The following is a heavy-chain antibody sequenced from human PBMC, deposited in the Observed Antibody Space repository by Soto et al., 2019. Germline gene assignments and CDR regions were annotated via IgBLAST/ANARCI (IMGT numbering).Heavy chain of an antibody. CDR3: LGGQYYFDY. Sequence: QVQLVESGGGVVQPGRSLRLSCAASGFPFTSYGMHWVREGPDKGLEWVAIISYDGSDKYYADSGKGRFTISRANSKNTLYLQMNSLRPEDTALYYCLGGQYYFDYRGQGTLVIVSS. CDR1: GFPFTSYG. D-gene: IGHD3-10*01. CDR2: ISYDGSDK. J-gene: IGHJ4*02. V-gene: IGHV3-30*03.